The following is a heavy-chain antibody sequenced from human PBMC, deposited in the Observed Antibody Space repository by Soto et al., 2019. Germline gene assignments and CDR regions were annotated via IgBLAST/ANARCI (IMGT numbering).Heavy chain of an antibody. Sequence: SENLSLTCTVSGGSISSYYWSWIRQPPGKGLEWIGYIYYSGSTNYNPSLKSRVTISVDTSKNQFSLKLSSVTAADTAVYYCAREDRSNVFEYWGQGTPVTVSS. CDR2: IYYSGST. CDR3: AREDRSNVFEY. CDR1: GGSISSYY. V-gene: IGHV4-59*01. J-gene: IGHJ4*02. D-gene: IGHD2-15*01.